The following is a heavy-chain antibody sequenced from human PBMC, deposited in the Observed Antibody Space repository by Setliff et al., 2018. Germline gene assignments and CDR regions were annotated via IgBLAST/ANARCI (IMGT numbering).Heavy chain of an antibody. CDR2: IFYTGTT. Sequence: SLTCTVSYGSISSYYWTWIRQPPGEGLEWIGYIFYTGTTKYNPSLRSRVTMSLDTSRNQFSLRLNSVTATDTAVYYCARDYGPNDYWGQGSLVTVSS. V-gene: IGHV4-59*01. CDR1: YGSISSYY. D-gene: IGHD3-16*01. J-gene: IGHJ4*02. CDR3: ARDYGPNDY.